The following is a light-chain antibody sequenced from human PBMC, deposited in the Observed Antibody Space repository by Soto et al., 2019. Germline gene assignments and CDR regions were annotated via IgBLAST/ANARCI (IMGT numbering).Light chain of an antibody. V-gene: IGLV2-14*01. Sequence: QSVLTQPASVSGSPGQSITISCTGTSSGVGGYNFVSWYQQHPGKAPKLMIYDVSDRPSGVSNRFSGSKSGNTASLTISGLQAEDEADYYCSSYPSSFYVFGTGTKVTVL. CDR1: SSGVGGYNF. CDR2: DVS. CDR3: SSYPSSFYV. J-gene: IGLJ1*01.